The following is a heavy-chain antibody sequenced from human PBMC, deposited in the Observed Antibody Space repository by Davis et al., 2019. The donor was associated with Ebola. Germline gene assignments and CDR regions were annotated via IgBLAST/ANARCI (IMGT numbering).Heavy chain of an antibody. D-gene: IGHD1-1*01. J-gene: IGHJ3*02. CDR1: KFTFSSYT. V-gene: IGHV3-23*01. Sequence: PGGSLRLSCAASKFTFSSYTMTWVRQAPGRGLEWVSGISSSGEDTHYADSVNGRFTVSRDNSKNTLYLQMNSLRADDTAVYHCAKDLFAGTLGDGFDIWGPGTMVTVSS. CDR3: AKDLFAGTLGDGFDI. CDR2: ISSSGEDT.